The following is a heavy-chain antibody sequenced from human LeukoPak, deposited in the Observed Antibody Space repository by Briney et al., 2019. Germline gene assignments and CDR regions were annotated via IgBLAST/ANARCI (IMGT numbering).Heavy chain of an antibody. D-gene: IGHD2-15*01. J-gene: IGHJ3*02. CDR3: ARGRYCSADICSGGDAFDI. CDR1: GGSINNYY. CDR2: IYTRGST. V-gene: IGHV4-4*07. Sequence: SETLSLTCTVSGGSINNYYWSWIRQPAGKGLEWIGRIYTRGSTNYNPSLKSRVTMSVDTSKNQFSLKLSSVTAADTAVYYCARGRYCSADICSGGDAFDIWGQGTMVSVAS.